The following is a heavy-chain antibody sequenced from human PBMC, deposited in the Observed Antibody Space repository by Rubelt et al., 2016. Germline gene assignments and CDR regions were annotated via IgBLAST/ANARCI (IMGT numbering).Heavy chain of an antibody. CDR2: IYYSGGT. V-gene: IGHV4-59*08. Sequence: QVQLQESGPGLVKPSETLSLTCSVSRGSISGYYWSWIRQPPGKGLEGIGQIYYSGGTSHNPTLKSQFSLSVDTAKNQVSLKLNSVTAADTAVYYCARQGGYHSPFRYWGQGTLVTVSS. CDR1: RGSISGYY. J-gene: IGHJ4*02. D-gene: IGHD3-16*02. CDR3: ARQGGYHSPFRY.